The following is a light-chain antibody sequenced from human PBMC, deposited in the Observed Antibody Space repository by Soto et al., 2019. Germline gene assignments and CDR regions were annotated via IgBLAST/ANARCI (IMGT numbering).Light chain of an antibody. CDR1: QSISSW. V-gene: IGKV1-5*01. J-gene: IGKJ3*01. CDR2: DAS. Sequence: DIQMTQSPSTLPASVVDRVTITCRASQSISSWLAWYQQKPGKAPKLLIYDASSLESGVPSRFSGSGSGTEFTLTISSLQPDDFATYYCQQYNSYRFGPGTKGDIK. CDR3: QQYNSYR.